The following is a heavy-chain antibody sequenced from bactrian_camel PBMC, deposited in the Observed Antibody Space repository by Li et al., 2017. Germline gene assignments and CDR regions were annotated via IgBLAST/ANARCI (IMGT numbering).Heavy chain of an antibody. Sequence: QPGGSLRLSCKLPSNIYSRSMTIGWFRQAPGKEREGVSCISGYGTSTAYADSVKGRFTISRDNAKNTLYLQMNSLKPEDTAMYYCAAAEAGRGTWPDDDGYWGQGTQVTVS. J-gene: IGHJ6*01. CDR2: ISGYGTST. CDR1: SNIYSRSMT. CDR3: AAAEAGRGTWPDDDGY. V-gene: IGHV3S60*01. D-gene: IGHD3*01.